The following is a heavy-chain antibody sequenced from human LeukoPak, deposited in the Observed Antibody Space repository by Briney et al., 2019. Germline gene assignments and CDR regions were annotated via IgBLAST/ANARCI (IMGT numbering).Heavy chain of an antibody. CDR1: GFTFSSYG. J-gene: IGHJ4*02. V-gene: IGHV3-30*18. Sequence: RPLRLSCAASGFTFSSYGMHWVRQAPGKGLEWVAVISYDGSNKYYADSVKGRFTISRDNSKNTLYLQMNSLRAEDTAVYYCAKAPTSNSSGWYNFDYWGQGTLVTVSS. CDR3: AKAPTSNSSGWYNFDY. D-gene: IGHD6-19*01. CDR2: ISYDGSNK.